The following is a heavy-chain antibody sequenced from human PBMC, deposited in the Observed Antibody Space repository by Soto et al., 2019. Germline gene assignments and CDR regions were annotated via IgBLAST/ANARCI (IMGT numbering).Heavy chain of an antibody. Sequence: GGSLRLSCAASGFTFDDYAMHWVRQAPGKGLEWVSGISWNSGSIGYADSVKGRFTISRDNAKNSLYLQMNSLRAEDTALYYCAKAVDYYGSGSYEGWGQGTLVTVSS. CDR2: ISWNSGSI. CDR1: GFTFDDYA. CDR3: AKAVDYYGSGSYEG. J-gene: IGHJ4*02. V-gene: IGHV3-9*01. D-gene: IGHD3-10*01.